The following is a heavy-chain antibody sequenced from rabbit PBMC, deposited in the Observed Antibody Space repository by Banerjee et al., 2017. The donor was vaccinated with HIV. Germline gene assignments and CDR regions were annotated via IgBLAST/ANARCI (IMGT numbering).Heavy chain of an antibody. V-gene: IGHV1S45*01. Sequence: QEQLVEYGGDLVKPGASLTLTCTASGFSFSSDYWICWVRQAPGKGLEWIGTIYAGSSGSAYYASWVNGRFTISKTSSTTVTLQMTSLTAADTATYLCARDLAGVIGWNFNLWGPGTLVTVS. J-gene: IGHJ4*01. D-gene: IGHD4-1*01. CDR3: ARDLAGVIGWNFNL. CDR2: IYAGSSGSA. CDR1: GFSFSSDYW.